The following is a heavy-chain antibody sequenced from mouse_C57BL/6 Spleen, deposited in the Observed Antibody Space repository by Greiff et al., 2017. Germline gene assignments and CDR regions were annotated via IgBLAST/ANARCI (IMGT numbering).Heavy chain of an antibody. J-gene: IGHJ2*01. CDR1: GFTFSSYG. CDR2: ISSGGSYT. V-gene: IGHV5-6*02. CDR3: ARRDYYGSSSLDY. D-gene: IGHD1-1*01. Sequence: EVKVVESGGDLVKPGGSLKLSCAASGFTFSSYGMSWVRQTPDKRLEWVATISSGGSYTYYPDSVKGRFTISRDNAKNTLYLQMSSLKSEDTAMYYCARRDYYGSSSLDYWGQGTTLTVSS.